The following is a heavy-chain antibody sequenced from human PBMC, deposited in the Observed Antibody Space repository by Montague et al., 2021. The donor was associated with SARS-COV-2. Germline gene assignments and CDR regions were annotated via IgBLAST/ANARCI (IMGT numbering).Heavy chain of an antibody. CDR1: GDSMNNHY. Sequence: SETLSLTCTVPGDSMNNHYWSWIRQPPGKGLEWIGYINYSGSTHXXPSLQSRVTLSRDTSKNQFSLRLTSVTAADTAMYFCASAPIYRSSWYSYFDYWGQGTLVTVSS. V-gene: IGHV4-59*11. CDR3: ASAPIYRSSWYSYFDY. CDR2: INYSGST. D-gene: IGHD6-13*01. J-gene: IGHJ4*02.